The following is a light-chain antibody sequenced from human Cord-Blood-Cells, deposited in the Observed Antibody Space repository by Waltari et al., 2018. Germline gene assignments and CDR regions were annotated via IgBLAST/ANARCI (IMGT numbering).Light chain of an antibody. Sequence: QSALTPPASVSGSPGPSITISCTGTSSDVGSYNLVSWYHQHPGKAPKLRIYEGSKRPSGVSNRFSGSKSGNTASLTISGLQAEDEADYYCCSYAGSSTWVFGGGTKLTVL. J-gene: IGLJ3*02. CDR3: CSYAGSSTWV. V-gene: IGLV2-23*01. CDR2: EGS. CDR1: SSDVGSYNL.